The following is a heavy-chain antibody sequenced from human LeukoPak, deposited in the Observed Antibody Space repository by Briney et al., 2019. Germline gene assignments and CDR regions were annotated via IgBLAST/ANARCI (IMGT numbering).Heavy chain of an antibody. J-gene: IGHJ4*02. V-gene: IGHV4-61*01. D-gene: IGHD4-17*01. CDR3: ARGGDYRFDY. CDR1: GGSVSSGSYY. CDR2: IHYSGTT. Sequence: SETLSLTCTVSGGSVSSGSYYWSWIRQPPGKGLEWIGYIHYSGTTNYNPSLKSRVTMSVDTSKNLFSLNLSSMTAADTAVYYCARGGDYRFDYWGQGTLVTVSS.